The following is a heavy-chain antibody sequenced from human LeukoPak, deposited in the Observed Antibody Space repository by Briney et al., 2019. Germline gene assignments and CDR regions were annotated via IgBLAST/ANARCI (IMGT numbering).Heavy chain of an antibody. CDR3: ARGGQEYYYDSSGYPRPTDH. Sequence: GGSLRLSCAASGFTFSSYSMNWVRQAPGKGLEWVSSISSSSSYIYYADSVKGRFTISRGNAKNSLYLQMNSLRAEDTAVYYCARGGQEYYYDSSGYPRPTDHWGQGTLVTVSS. V-gene: IGHV3-21*01. D-gene: IGHD3-22*01. CDR1: GFTFSSYS. CDR2: ISSSSSYI. J-gene: IGHJ4*02.